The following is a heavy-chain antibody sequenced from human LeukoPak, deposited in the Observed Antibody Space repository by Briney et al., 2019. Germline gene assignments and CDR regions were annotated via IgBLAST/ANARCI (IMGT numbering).Heavy chain of an antibody. CDR2: MYHSGNT. CDR1: GYSISTGYY. D-gene: IGHD4-17*01. Sequence: SETLSLTCTVSGYSISTGYYSVWIRQSPGKGLEWIGSMYHSGNTYYNPSLKSRVTMSIDTSMNQFSLKLRSVTAADTAVYFCARAGVTTTSLDSWGQGTLVTVSS. CDR3: ARAGVTTTSLDS. V-gene: IGHV4-38-2*02. J-gene: IGHJ4*02.